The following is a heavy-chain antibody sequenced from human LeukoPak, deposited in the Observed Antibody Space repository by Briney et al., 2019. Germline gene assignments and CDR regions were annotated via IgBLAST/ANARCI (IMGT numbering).Heavy chain of an antibody. J-gene: IGHJ5*02. CDR3: ARGGSSLVNWVGP. Sequence: ASVKVSCKASGDTFSSYAISWVRQAPGQGLEWMGWINPNSGGTNYAQKFQGRVTVTRDTPISTAYMELSRLRTDETAVYYCARGGSSLVNWVGPSGEETLVTVSS. CDR2: INPNSGGT. V-gene: IGHV1-2*02. CDR1: GDTFSSYA. D-gene: IGHD6-13*01.